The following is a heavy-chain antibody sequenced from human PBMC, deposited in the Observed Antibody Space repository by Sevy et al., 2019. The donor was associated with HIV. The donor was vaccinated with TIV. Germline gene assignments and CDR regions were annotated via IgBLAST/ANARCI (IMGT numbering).Heavy chain of an antibody. V-gene: IGHV6-1*01. D-gene: IGHD5-12*01. Sequence: KQSQTLSLTCAISGDSVSSNSAAWNWIRQSPSRGLEWLGRTYFRSKWYNDYAVSVKSRITINPDTSKNQFSLQLKSVTPEDTAMYYCARDDLGSGHSYFDYWGQGTLVTVSS. CDR3: ARDDLGSGHSYFDY. CDR1: GDSVSSNSAA. CDR2: TYFRSKWYN. J-gene: IGHJ4*02.